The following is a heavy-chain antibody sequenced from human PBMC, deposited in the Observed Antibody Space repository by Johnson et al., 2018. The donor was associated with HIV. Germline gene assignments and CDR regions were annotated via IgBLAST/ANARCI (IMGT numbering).Heavy chain of an antibody. V-gene: IGHV3-53*01. Sequence: VQVVESGGGLVQPGGSLRLSCVGSSNYKSWVRQAPGKGLEWVSVIYSGGSTYYADSVKGRFTISRDTSKNMLYLQMNSLRAEDTALYYCAKDRSTGWYPAFDIWGQGTMVTVSS. CDR3: AKDRSTGWYPAFDI. D-gene: IGHD6-19*01. J-gene: IGHJ3*02. CDR1: SNY. CDR2: IYSGGST.